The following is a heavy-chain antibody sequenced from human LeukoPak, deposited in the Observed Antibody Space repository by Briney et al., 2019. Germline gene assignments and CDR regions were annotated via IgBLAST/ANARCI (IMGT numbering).Heavy chain of an antibody. J-gene: IGHJ4*02. Sequence: SETLSLTCAVYGGSFSAYYWGWIRQPPGKGLEWIGSIYYSGSTYYNPSLKSRVTISVDTSKNQFSLKLSSVTAADTAVYYCARSGWYFYFDYWGQGTLVTVSS. CDR2: IYYSGST. D-gene: IGHD6-19*01. CDR3: ARSGWYFYFDY. CDR1: GGSFSAYY. V-gene: IGHV4-39*01.